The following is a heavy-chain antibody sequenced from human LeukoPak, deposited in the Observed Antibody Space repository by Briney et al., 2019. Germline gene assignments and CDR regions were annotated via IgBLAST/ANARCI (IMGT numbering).Heavy chain of an antibody. V-gene: IGHV1-2*02. D-gene: IGHD1-7*01. CDR3: ATGKPLGTTASDAFDI. J-gene: IGHJ3*02. CDR1: GYTFTDYY. Sequence: ASVKVSCKASGYTFTDYYMHWVRQAPGQGLELMGWINPNSGGTISAQKFQGRVTMTRDTSISTAYMELSRLTSDDTAVYYCATGKPLGTTASDAFDIWGQGTMVTVSS. CDR2: INPNSGGT.